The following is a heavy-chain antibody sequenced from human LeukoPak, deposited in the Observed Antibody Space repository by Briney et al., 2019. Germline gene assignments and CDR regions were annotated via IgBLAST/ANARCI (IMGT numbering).Heavy chain of an antibody. CDR1: GFTFSSYS. D-gene: IGHD3-9*01. V-gene: IGHV3-21*01. CDR2: ISSRSSYI. J-gene: IGHJ6*03. Sequence: GGSLRLSCAASGFTFSSYSMSWVRQAPGKGLEWVSSISSRSSYIYYADSVKGRFTISRDNAKNSLYLQMNSLRAEDTAVYYCARANDNYHYYYMDVWGKGTTVTISS. CDR3: ARANDNYHYYYMDV.